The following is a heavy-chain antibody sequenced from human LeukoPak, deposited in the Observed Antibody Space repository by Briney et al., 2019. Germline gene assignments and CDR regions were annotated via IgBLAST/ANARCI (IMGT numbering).Heavy chain of an antibody. CDR3: AREEHYRRYFAL. V-gene: IGHV3-53*01. CDR1: GFTFGDYA. Sequence: GGSLRLSCTASGFTFGDYAMSWVRQAPGKGLEWVSVSYSGGSSYYADSVTGRFTISRDNSKNTLYLQMNTLRAEDTAVYFCAREEHYRRYFALWGRGTLVTVSS. D-gene: IGHD3-16*02. J-gene: IGHJ2*01. CDR2: SYSGGSS.